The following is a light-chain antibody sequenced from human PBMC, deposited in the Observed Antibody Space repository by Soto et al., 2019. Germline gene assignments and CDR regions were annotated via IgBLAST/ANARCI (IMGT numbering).Light chain of an antibody. V-gene: IGKV3-20*01. CDR2: GAS. CDR1: ESVSSS. CDR3: QQYGSSAPIT. J-gene: IGKJ5*01. Sequence: EIVMTQSPATLSVSPGERVTLSCRTSESVSSSLAWYQQKPGQAPGLLIYGASTRATGLPDRFSGSGSETDFTLTISRLEPEDFALYYCQQYGSSAPITFGQGTRLEIK.